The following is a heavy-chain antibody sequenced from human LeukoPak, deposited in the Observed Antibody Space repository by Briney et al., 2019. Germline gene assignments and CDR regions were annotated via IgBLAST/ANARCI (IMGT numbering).Heavy chain of an antibody. CDR2: IYHSGST. J-gene: IGHJ3*02. CDR3: ARDLKIVVRGVIGGAFDI. D-gene: IGHD3-10*01. Sequence: SETLSLTCTVSGYSISSGYYWGWIRQPPGKGLEWIGNIYHSGSTYYNPSLKSRLTISVDTSKNHFSLKLTSVTAADTAVYYCARDLKIVVRGVIGGAFDIWGQGTMVTVSS. V-gene: IGHV4-38-2*02. CDR1: GYSISSGYY.